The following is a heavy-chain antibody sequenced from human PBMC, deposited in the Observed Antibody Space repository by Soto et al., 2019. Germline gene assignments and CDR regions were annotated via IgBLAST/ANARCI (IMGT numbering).Heavy chain of an antibody. CDR1: GFTFSSYA. D-gene: IGHD6-13*01. Sequence: EVQLLESGGGLVQPGGSLRLSCAASGFTFSSYAMSWVRQAPGKGLEWVSAISGSGGSTYYADSVKGRFTISRDNSKNTLYLQMNSLRAEDTAVYYCAKAAIVESVSGGIAAAGGMDVWGQGTTVTVSS. J-gene: IGHJ6*02. V-gene: IGHV3-23*01. CDR2: ISGSGGST. CDR3: AKAAIVESVSGGIAAAGGMDV.